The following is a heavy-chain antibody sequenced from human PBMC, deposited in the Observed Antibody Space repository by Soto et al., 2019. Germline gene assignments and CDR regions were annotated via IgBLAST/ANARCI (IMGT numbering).Heavy chain of an antibody. CDR2: IWYDGSNK. J-gene: IGHJ4*02. CDR1: GFTFSSYG. CDR3: ARDRLQYYGSGSYYLDY. V-gene: IGHV3-33*01. D-gene: IGHD3-10*01. Sequence: GVSLRLSFAACGFTFSSYGMHWVRQAPGKGLEWVAVIWYDGSNKYYADSVKGRFTISRDNSKNTLYLQMNSLRAEDTAVYYCARDRLQYYGSGSYYLDYWGQGTLVTVSS.